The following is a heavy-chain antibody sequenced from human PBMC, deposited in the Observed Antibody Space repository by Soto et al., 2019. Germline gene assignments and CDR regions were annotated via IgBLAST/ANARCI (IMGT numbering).Heavy chain of an antibody. D-gene: IGHD2-2*01. CDR1: GGSVRAPDW. V-gene: IGHV4-4*02. Sequence: QVHLQASGPGLVAPSGTLSLTCTLSGGSVRAPDWWNWVRQSPDKGLEWIAEVHISGHSNYNPSLRSRVSVSIASYKNQFSLNLNSVTAADTAIYYCARVRQGCSATNCYFDPWGQGTQVTISS. CDR3: ARVRQGCSATNCYFDP. J-gene: IGHJ5*01. CDR2: VHISGHS.